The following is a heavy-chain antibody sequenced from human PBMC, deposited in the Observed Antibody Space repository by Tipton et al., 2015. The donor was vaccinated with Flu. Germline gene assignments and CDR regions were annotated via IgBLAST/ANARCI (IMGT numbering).Heavy chain of an antibody. D-gene: IGHD5-12*01. J-gene: IGHJ3*02. CDR2: IYTTGSV. CDR3: ARDLRGYSGYTGGDAFDM. V-gene: IGHV4-61*02. CDR1: GGFITSGSYY. Sequence: TLSLTCSISGGFITSGSYYWSWIRQSAGRGLEWIGRIYTTGSVNYNPSLRGRVTIAGDTSRNHFSLQLTSVTAADTAVYYCARDLRGYSGYTGGDAFDMWGRGIMVFVSS.